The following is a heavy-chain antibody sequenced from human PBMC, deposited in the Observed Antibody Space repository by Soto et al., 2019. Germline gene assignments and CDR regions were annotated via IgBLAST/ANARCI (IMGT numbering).Heavy chain of an antibody. D-gene: IGHD3-22*01. Sequence: GGSLRLSCAASGFTVSSNYMSWVRQAPGKGLEWVSVIYSGGSTYYADSVKGRFTISRDNSKNTLYLQMNSLSAEDTAVYYCARDSRYYDSSGYYYYYGMDVWGQGTTVTVSS. CDR2: IYSGGST. V-gene: IGHV3-53*01. CDR1: GFTVSSNY. CDR3: ARDSRYYDSSGYYYYYGMDV. J-gene: IGHJ6*02.